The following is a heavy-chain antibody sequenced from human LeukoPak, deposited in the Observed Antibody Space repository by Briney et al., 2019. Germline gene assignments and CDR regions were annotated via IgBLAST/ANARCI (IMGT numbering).Heavy chain of an antibody. J-gene: IGHJ4*02. CDR1: GGSFSGYY. CDR2: INHSGST. D-gene: IGHD3-10*01. Sequence: PSETLSLTCAVYGGSFSGYYWSWIRQPPGKGLEWIGEINHSGSTNYNPSLKSRVTISVDTSKNPFSLKLSSVTAADTAVYYCARSSAYYFDYWGQGTLVTVSS. CDR3: ARSSAYYFDY. V-gene: IGHV4-34*01.